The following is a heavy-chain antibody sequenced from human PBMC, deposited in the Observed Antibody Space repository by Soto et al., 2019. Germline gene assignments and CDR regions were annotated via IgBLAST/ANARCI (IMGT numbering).Heavy chain of an antibody. J-gene: IGHJ1*01. CDR1: GVTFSSYA. CDR3: ARDILGGSYDFSH. D-gene: IGHD3-3*01. CDR2: IIPIFGTA. V-gene: IGHV1-69*13. Sequence: GASVKVSCKASGVTFSSYAISWVRQAPGQGLEWMGGIIPIFGTANYAQKFQGRVTITADESTSTAYMELSSLRSEDTAVYHCARDILGGSYDFSHGGQGALVTVSS.